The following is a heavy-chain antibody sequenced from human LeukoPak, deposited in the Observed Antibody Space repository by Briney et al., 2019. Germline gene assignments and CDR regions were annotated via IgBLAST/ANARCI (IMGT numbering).Heavy chain of an antibody. V-gene: IGHV4-38-2*01. D-gene: IGHD6-13*01. CDR2: IYHSGST. J-gene: IGHJ4*02. Sequence: SETLSLTCALSGYSISSGYYWGWIRQPPGKGLEWIGSIYHSGSTYYNPSLKSRVTISVDTSKNQFSLKLSSVTAADTAVYYCARSGWVIAAAGHDFDYWGQGTLVTVSS. CDR3: ARSGWVIAAAGHDFDY. CDR1: GYSISSGYY.